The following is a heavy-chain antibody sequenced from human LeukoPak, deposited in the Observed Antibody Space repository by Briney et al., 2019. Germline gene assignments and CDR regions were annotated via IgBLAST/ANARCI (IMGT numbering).Heavy chain of an antibody. CDR1: GFTFSSYD. V-gene: IGHV3-13*03. D-gene: IGHD2-15*01. CDR2: IGTAGDT. Sequence: GGSLRLSCAACGFTFSSYDMHWVRQATGKGLEWVSAIGTAGDTYYPGSVKGQFTISRENAKNSLYLQMNSLRAEDTAVYYCAQDLSYIGLDNWGQGTLVTVSS. J-gene: IGHJ4*02. CDR3: AQDLSYIGLDN.